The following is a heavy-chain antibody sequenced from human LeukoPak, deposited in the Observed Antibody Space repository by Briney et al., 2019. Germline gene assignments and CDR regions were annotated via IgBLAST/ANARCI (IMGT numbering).Heavy chain of an antibody. V-gene: IGHV4-4*09. J-gene: IGHJ4*02. CDR3: ARLGSYHDF. CDR2: IHSSGGS. CDR1: GASISNYY. Sequence: SETLSLTCTVSGASISNYYWSWIRQTPEKGLEWMGHIHSSGGSSYYPSLESRLTLSIDTSRNQLSLRLPSVTAADTAVYFCARLGSYHDFWGQGALVTVSS. D-gene: IGHD1-26*01.